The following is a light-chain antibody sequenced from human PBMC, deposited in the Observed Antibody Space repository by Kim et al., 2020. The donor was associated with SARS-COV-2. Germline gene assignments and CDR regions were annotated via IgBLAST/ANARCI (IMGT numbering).Light chain of an antibody. CDR2: AAS. CDR1: QGIRND. Sequence: ASVGDRIIITCRASQGIRNDLGWSQQKPGKAPKLLIYAASSLQSGVPSRFSGSGSGTDFTLTISSLQPEDFATYYCLQDYNYPRTFGQGTKVDIK. CDR3: LQDYNYPRT. J-gene: IGKJ1*01. V-gene: IGKV1-6*02.